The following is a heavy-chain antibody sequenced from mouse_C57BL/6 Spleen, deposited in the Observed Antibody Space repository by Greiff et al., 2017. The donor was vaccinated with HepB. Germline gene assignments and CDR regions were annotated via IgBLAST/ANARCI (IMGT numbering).Heavy chain of an antibody. CDR2: IYPGNSDT. V-gene: IGHV1-5*01. CDR1: GYTFTSYW. D-gene: IGHD3-1*01. CDR3: TRSAGPYYAMDY. J-gene: IGHJ4*01. Sequence: EVKVVESGTVLARPGASVKMSCKTSGYTFTSYWMHWVKQRPGQGLEWIGAIYPGNSDTSYNQKFKGKAKLTAVTSASTAYMELSSLTNEDSAVYYCTRSAGPYYAMDYWGQGTSVTVSS.